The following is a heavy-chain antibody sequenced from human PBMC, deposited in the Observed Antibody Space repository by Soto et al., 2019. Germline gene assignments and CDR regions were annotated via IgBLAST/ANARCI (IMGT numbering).Heavy chain of an antibody. CDR2: ISSSSSYT. Sequence: GGSLRLSCAASGFTFSDYYMSWIRQAPGKGLEWVSYISSSSSYTNYADSVKGRFTISRDNAKNSLYLQMNSLRAEDTAVYYCARDPAGYSGSYYVDYWGQGTLVTVSS. CDR3: ARDPAGYSGSYYVDY. V-gene: IGHV3-11*06. J-gene: IGHJ4*02. D-gene: IGHD1-26*01. CDR1: GFTFSDYY.